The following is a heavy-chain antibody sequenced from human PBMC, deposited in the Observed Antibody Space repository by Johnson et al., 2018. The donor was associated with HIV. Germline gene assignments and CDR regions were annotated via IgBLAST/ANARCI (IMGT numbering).Heavy chain of an antibody. J-gene: IGHJ3*02. D-gene: IGHD6-6*01. CDR2: ISYDGSKK. CDR1: GFTFSSYA. CDR3: AKVMYSSSSVGAFDI. Sequence: VQLVESGGGLVQPGGSLRLSCAASGFTFSSYAMHWVRQAPGKGLEWVAVISYDGSKKYYADSVKGRFTISRDNSKNTLYLQMNSLRAEDTAVYYCAKVMYSSSSVGAFDIWGQGTMVTVSS. V-gene: IGHV3-30*04.